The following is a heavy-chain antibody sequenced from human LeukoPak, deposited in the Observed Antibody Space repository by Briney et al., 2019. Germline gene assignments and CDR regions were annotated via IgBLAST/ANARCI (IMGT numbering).Heavy chain of an antibody. J-gene: IGHJ4*02. D-gene: IGHD2-21*01. CDR1: GYSFTSNV. V-gene: IGHV1-18*01. CDR2: ITGYNGDT. Sequence: LWASVKVSCKGSGYSFTSNVITWVRQAPGQGLEWMGRITGYNGDTDYAQKLHGRVTMTTDTSTSTAYMELRSLSSDDTAVYYCARGSTYCGGDCYDYWGQGTLVTVSS. CDR3: ARGSTYCGGDCYDY.